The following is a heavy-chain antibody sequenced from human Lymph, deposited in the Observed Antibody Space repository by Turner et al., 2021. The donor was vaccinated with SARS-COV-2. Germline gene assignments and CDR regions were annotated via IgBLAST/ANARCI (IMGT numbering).Heavy chain of an antibody. CDR2: IYIGGTT. Sequence: EVQLVETGGGLIQPGGSLRLSGADSGFTVSSNYMSWVRQAPGKGLEWVSVIYIGGTTYYADSVKGRFTISRDNSKNTLYLQMNSLGAEDTAVYYCARDLGPLAFDIWGQGTMVTVSS. CDR1: GFTVSSNY. CDR3: ARDLGPLAFDI. V-gene: IGHV3-53*02. J-gene: IGHJ3*02.